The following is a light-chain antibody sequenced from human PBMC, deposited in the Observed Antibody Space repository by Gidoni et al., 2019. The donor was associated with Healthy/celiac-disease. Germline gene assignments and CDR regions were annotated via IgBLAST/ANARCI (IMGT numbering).Light chain of an antibody. CDR1: ALPKQY. J-gene: IGLJ2*01. CDR2: TDS. Sequence: SYELTQPPSVSVSPGQTARITCSGYALPKQYAYWYQHKPGQAPVLVRYTDSERSSGRPVAVSCSSSGTTVTLTIRGVQAEDEADYYCQSADSSGTYVVFGGVTKLPVL. CDR3: QSADSSGTYVV. V-gene: IGLV3-25*03.